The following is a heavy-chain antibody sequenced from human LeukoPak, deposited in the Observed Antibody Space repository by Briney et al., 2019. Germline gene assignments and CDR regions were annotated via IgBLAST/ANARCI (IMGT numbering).Heavy chain of an antibody. V-gene: IGHV4-34*01. Sequence: SETLSLTCAVYGGSFSGYYWSWIRQPPGKGPEWIGEINHSGSTNYNPSLKSRVTISVDTSKNQFSLKLSSVTAADTAVYYCTSQTVARWFDPRGQGTLVTVSS. CDR2: INHSGST. CDR1: GGSFSGYY. D-gene: IGHD1-14*01. J-gene: IGHJ5*02. CDR3: TSQTVARWFDP.